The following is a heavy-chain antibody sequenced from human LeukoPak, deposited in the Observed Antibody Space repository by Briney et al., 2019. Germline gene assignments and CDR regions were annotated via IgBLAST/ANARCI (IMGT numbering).Heavy chain of an antibody. J-gene: IGHJ3*02. CDR1: GYTFTSYG. CDR3: ARDDPLRYYDSSGSLAKTQAFDI. Sequence: ASVKVSCKASGYTFTSYGISWARQAPGQGLEWMGWISAYNGNTNYAQKLQGRVTMTTDTSTSTAYMELRSLRSDDTAVYYCARDDPLRYYDSSGSLAKTQAFDIWGQGTMVTVSS. V-gene: IGHV1-18*01. CDR2: ISAYNGNT. D-gene: IGHD3-22*01.